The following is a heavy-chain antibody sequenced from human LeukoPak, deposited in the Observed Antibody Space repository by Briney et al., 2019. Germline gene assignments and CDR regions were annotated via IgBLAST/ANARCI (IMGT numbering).Heavy chain of an antibody. D-gene: IGHD6-13*01. J-gene: IGHJ4*02. CDR2: IRSDGRNK. Sequence: GGSLRLSCAASGFSFSTYGMHWVRQAPGKGLEWVAFIRSDGRNKYYADSVKGRFTISRDNSKNTVYLQMNSQRAEDTAVYYCARGRAAAGTRLDYWGQGTLVTVSS. V-gene: IGHV3-30*02. CDR3: ARGRAAAGTRLDY. CDR1: GFSFSTYG.